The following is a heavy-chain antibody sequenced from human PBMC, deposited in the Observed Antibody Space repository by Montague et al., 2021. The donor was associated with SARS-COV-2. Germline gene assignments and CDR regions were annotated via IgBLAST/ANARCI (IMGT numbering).Heavy chain of an antibody. V-gene: IGHV3-30*04. CDR2: ISYDGSNK. J-gene: IGHJ4*02. CDR3: ARDIGAIFDY. D-gene: IGHD1-26*01. Sequence: SLRLSCAASGFTFSSYAMHWVRQAPGKGLEWVAVISYDGSNKYYVDSVKGRFTIPRDNSKNTLYLQMNSLRAEDTAVYYCARDIGAIFDYWGQGTLVTVSS. CDR1: GFTFSSYA.